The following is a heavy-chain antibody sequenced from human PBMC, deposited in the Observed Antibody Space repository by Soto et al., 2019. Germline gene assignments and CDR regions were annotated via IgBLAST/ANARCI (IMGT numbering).Heavy chain of an antibody. J-gene: IGHJ6*03. CDR3: ARAGPTMVRGVIKSYYYYYYMDV. Sequence: SETLSLTCTVSGGSISSSSYYWGWIRQPPGKGLEWIGSIYFGGSTYYNPSLRSRVTMSVDTSKRQFSVRLSSVTAADAAVYYCARAGPTMVRGVIKSYYYYYYMDVWGKGTTVTVSS. CDR2: IYFGGST. CDR1: GGSISSSSYY. D-gene: IGHD3-10*01. V-gene: IGHV4-39*01.